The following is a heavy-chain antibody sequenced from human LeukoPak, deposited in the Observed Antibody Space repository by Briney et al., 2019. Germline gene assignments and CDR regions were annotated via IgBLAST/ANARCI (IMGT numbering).Heavy chain of an antibody. J-gene: IGHJ4*02. CDR1: GFTFSSYE. D-gene: IGHD3-10*01. Sequence: PGGSLRLSCAASGFTFSSYEMNWVRQAPGKGLEWVSYISSSGTTIYYADSVKGRFTISRDNAKDSLYLQMNSLRAEDTAVYYCARHLSYGSGSYYNFVYWGQGTLVTVSS. CDR2: ISSSGTTI. CDR3: ARHLSYGSGSYYNFVY. V-gene: IGHV3-48*03.